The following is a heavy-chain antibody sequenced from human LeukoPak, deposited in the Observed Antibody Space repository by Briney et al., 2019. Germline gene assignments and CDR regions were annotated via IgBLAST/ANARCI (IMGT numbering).Heavy chain of an antibody. Sequence: ASVKVSCKASGGTFSSYAISWVRQAPGQGLEWMGGIIPIFGTANYAQKFQGRVTITADESTSTAYMELSSLRSEDTAVYYCARSLGFSPPFDYWAREPWSPSPQ. CDR3: ARSLGFSPPFDY. CDR1: GGTFSSYA. CDR2: IIPIFGTA. J-gene: IGHJ4*02. D-gene: IGHD3-3*01. V-gene: IGHV1-69*13.